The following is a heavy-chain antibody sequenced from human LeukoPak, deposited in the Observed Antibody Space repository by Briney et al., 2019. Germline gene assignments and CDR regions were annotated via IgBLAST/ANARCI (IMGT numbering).Heavy chain of an antibody. Sequence: SETLSLTCTVSGGSISSSSYYWGWVRQPPGKGLEWIGIIYYSGSTYYNPSLKSRVTISVDTSKNQFSLKLNSVTAADTAVYYCARVSPNTVTTLQYFDYWGQGTLVTVSS. V-gene: IGHV4-39*07. CDR2: IYYSGST. D-gene: IGHD4-17*01. CDR1: GGSISSSSYY. CDR3: ARVSPNTVTTLQYFDY. J-gene: IGHJ4*02.